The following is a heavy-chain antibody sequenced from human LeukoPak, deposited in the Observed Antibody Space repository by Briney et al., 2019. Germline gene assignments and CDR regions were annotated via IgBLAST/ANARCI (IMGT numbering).Heavy chain of an antibody. V-gene: IGHV3-49*04. CDR3: THCTNGVCYTGFDY. CDR1: GFTFGVYA. D-gene: IGHD2-8*01. J-gene: IGHJ4*02. CDR2: IRSKAYGGTT. Sequence: GGSLRLSCTASGFTFGVYAMSWVRQAPGKGLEWVGFIRSKAYGGTTEYAASVKGRFTISRDDSKSIAYLQMNSLKTEDTAVYYCTHCTNGVCYTGFDYWGQGTLVTVSS.